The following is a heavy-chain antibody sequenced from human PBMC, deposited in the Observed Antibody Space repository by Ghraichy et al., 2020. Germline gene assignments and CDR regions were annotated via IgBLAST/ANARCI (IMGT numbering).Heavy chain of an antibody. CDR3: ARADTAMVPYFDY. CDR1: GFTFSSYW. CDR2: IKQDGSEK. V-gene: IGHV3-7*03. Sequence: GGSLRLSCAASGFTFSSYWMSWVRQAPGKGLEWVANIKQDGSEKYYVDSVKGRFTISRDNAKNSLYLQMNSLRAEDTAVYYCARADTAMVPYFDYWGQGTLVTVSS. J-gene: IGHJ4*02. D-gene: IGHD5-18*01.